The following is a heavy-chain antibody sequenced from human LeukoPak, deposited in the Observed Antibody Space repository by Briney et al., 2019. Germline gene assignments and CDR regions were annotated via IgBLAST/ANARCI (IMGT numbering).Heavy chain of an antibody. CDR1: GFTFSSYD. D-gene: IGHD1-26*01. V-gene: IGHV3-30*18. CDR3: AKESGIVGATREDY. Sequence: PGRSLRLSCAASGFTFSSYDMHWVRQAPGKGLEWVAVISYDGSNKYYADSVKGRFTISRDNSKNTLYLQMNSLRAEDTAVYYCAKESGIVGATREDYWGQGTPVTVSS. CDR2: ISYDGSNK. J-gene: IGHJ4*02.